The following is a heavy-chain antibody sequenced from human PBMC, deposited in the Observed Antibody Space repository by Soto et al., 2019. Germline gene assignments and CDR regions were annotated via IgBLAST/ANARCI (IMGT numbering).Heavy chain of an antibody. CDR2: IYYSGSS. D-gene: IGHD2-15*01. Sequence: SETLSLTCSVSGGSISGDYYWSWIRQSPEKGLGWIGYIYYSGSSYSNPALQSRLSMSLETCRNQCSLRLRSVTAADTAVYYFARGAARWPGYFDPWGQGALVTFSS. CDR1: GGSISGDYY. CDR3: ARGAARWPGYFDP. V-gene: IGHV4-30-4*08. J-gene: IGHJ4*02.